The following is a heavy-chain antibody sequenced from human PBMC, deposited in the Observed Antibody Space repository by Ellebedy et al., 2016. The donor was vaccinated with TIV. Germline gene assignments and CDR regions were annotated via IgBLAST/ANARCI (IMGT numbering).Heavy chain of an antibody. D-gene: IGHD3-10*01. CDR3: ARDRRYHHGSESPSIDH. Sequence: GESLKISCAASGFTFTNYAMHWVRQAPGKGLEWVAVTSYDEINKYYADSVKGRFTISRDNSKNTLFLQLNSLRAEDTAVYYCARDRRYHHGSESPSIDHWGQGTLVTVSS. CDR2: TSYDEINK. V-gene: IGHV3-30-3*01. CDR1: GFTFTNYA. J-gene: IGHJ4*02.